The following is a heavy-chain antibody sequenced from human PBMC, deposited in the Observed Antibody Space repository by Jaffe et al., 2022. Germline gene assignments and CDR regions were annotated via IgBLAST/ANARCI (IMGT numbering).Heavy chain of an antibody. Sequence: QVQLQQWGAGLLKPSETLSLTCAVYGGSFSGYYWSWIRQPPGKGLEWIGEINHSGSTNYNPSLKSRVTISVDTSKNQFSLKLSSVTAADTAVYYCARGHSSGWYRYWGQGTLVTVSS. J-gene: IGHJ4*02. CDR3: ARGHSSGWYRY. D-gene: IGHD6-19*01. V-gene: IGHV4-34*01. CDR2: INHSGST. CDR1: GGSFSGYY.